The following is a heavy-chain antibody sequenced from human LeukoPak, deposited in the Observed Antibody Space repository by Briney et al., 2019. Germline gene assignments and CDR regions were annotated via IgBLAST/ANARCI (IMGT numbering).Heavy chain of an antibody. J-gene: IGHJ4*02. D-gene: IGHD1-26*01. CDR3: ARKPNSWEVLLPDY. CDR2: IKQDGSEK. CDR1: GFTFSSYS. V-gene: IGHV3-7*01. Sequence: GGSLRLSCAASGFTFSSYSMSWVRQAPGKGLEWVANIKQDGSEKYYVDSVKGRFTIYRDNAKNSLYLQMNSLRAEDTAVYYCARKPNSWEVLLPDYRGQGTLVTVSS.